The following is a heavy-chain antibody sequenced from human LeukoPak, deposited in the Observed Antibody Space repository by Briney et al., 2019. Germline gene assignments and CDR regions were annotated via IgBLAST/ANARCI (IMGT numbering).Heavy chain of an antibody. D-gene: IGHD2-15*01. CDR1: GGSFSGSY. J-gene: IGHJ4*02. V-gene: IGHV4-34*01. Sequence: SGTLSLTSAVHGGSFSGSYGSWVRQPPRKGLEWVGYIYYSGSTNYTPSLKSRVTISVDTSKNQFSLKLSSVTAADTAVYYCARGQRCSGGSCYFYWGQGTLVTVSS. CDR2: IYYSGST. CDR3: ARGQRCSGGSCYFY.